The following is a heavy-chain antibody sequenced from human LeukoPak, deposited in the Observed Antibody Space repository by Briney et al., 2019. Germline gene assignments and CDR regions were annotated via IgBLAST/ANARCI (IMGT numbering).Heavy chain of an antibody. V-gene: IGHV4-59*01. D-gene: IGHD3-3*01. CDR1: GGSISSYY. CDR3: ARELRFLGYTFPCAFDI. Sequence: PSETLSLTCTVSGGSISSYYWSWIRQPPGKGLEWIGYIYYSGSTNYNPSLKSRVTISVDTSKNQFSLKLSSVTAADTAVYYCARELRFLGYTFPCAFDIWGQGTMVTVSS. J-gene: IGHJ3*02. CDR2: IYYSGST.